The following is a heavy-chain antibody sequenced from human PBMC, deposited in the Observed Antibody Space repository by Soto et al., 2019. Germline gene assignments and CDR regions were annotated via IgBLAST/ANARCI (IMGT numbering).Heavy chain of an antibody. CDR2: ISGSGDNT. D-gene: IGHD2-8*02. V-gene: IGHV3-23*01. J-gene: IGHJ4*02. CDR3: AKDMVHCTGTRCARYFEK. Sequence: HPWGSLRPSCAASKFTFITYAISFVRHSPLKWREWVSDISGSGDNTYYADSVKGRFTISRDNSKSTLYLQMNSLRAEDTAVYYCAKDMVHCTGTRCARYFEKWGRGTLVTVSS. CDR1: KFTFITYA.